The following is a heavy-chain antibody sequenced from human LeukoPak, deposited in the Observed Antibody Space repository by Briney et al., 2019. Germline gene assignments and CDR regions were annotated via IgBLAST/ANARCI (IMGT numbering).Heavy chain of an antibody. Sequence: SSETLSLTCTVSGGSMTKYYWNWIRQPPGKGLEWIGHIYYSGSTYYNPSLKSRVTISVDRSKNQFSLKLSSVTAADTAVYYCARSSMVRGVVDIWGQGTMVTVSS. D-gene: IGHD3-10*01. V-gene: IGHV4-59*01. CDR2: IYYSGST. CDR3: ARSSMVRGVVDI. CDR1: GGSMTKYY. J-gene: IGHJ3*02.